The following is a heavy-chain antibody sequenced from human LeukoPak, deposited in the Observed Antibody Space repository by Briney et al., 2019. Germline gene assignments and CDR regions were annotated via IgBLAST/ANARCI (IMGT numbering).Heavy chain of an antibody. CDR1: GGSISSAGYY. CDR3: AADSSSWLDY. CDR2: IYYSGST. V-gene: IGHV4-31*03. D-gene: IGHD6-13*01. J-gene: IGHJ4*02. Sequence: PSDTLSLTCTVSGGSISSAGYYWSWIRRHTGKGLEWIGYIYYSGSTYYNPSLKSRVTISVDTSKNQFSLKLGSVTAADTAVYYCAADSSSWLDYWGQGTLVTVSS.